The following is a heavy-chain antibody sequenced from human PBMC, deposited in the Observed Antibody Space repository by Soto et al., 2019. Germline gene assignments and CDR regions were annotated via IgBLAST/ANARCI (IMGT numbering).Heavy chain of an antibody. CDR2: IIPIFGTA. CDR3: ARGIEYSSSSPSWYFDY. D-gene: IGHD6-6*01. J-gene: IGHJ4*02. Sequence: QVQLVQSGAEVKKPGSSVKVSCKASGCTFSSYAISWVRQAPGQGLEWMGGIIPIFGTANYAQKFQGRVTITADESTSTAYMELSSLRSEDTAVYYCARGIEYSSSSPSWYFDYWGQGTLVTVSS. V-gene: IGHV1-69*01. CDR1: GCTFSSYA.